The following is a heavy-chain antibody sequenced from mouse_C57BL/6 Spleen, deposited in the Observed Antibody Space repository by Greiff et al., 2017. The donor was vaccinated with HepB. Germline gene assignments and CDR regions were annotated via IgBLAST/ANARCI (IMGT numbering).Heavy chain of an antibody. V-gene: IGHV1-39*01. CDR2: INPNYGTT. Sequence: EVKLVESGPELVKPGASVKISCKASGYSFTDYNMNWVKQSNGKSLEWIGVINPNYGTTSYNQKFKGKATLTVDQSSSTAYMQLNSLTSEDSAVYYCARGITTVVARNWYFDVWGTGTTVTVSS. CDR3: ARGITTVVARNWYFDV. D-gene: IGHD1-1*01. CDR1: GYSFTDYN. J-gene: IGHJ1*03.